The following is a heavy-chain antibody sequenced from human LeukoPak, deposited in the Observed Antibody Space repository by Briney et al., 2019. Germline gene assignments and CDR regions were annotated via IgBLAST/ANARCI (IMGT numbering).Heavy chain of an antibody. V-gene: IGHV3-33*01. J-gene: IGHJ4*02. CDR1: GFTFSSYG. Sequence: GRSLRLSCAASGFTFSSYGMHWVRQAPGKGLEWVAVICYDGSNKYYADSVKGRFTISRDNSKNTLDLQMNSRRAEDTAVYYCARDNSPGRLDYWGQRTLVTVSS. CDR3: ARDNSPGRLDY. CDR2: ICYDGSNK. D-gene: IGHD2-21*01.